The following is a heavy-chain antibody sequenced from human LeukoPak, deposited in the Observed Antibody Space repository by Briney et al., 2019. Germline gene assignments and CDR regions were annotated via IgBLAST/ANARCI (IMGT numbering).Heavy chain of an antibody. CDR2: INHSGST. Sequence: PSETLSLTCAVYGGSFSGYYWSWIRQPPGKGLEWIGEINHSGSTNYNPSLKSRVTISVDTSKNQFSLKLSSVTAADTAVYYCAARSGWSDKWGQETLVTVSS. D-gene: IGHD6-19*01. J-gene: IGHJ4*02. CDR1: GGSFSGYY. CDR3: AARSGWSDK. V-gene: IGHV4-34*01.